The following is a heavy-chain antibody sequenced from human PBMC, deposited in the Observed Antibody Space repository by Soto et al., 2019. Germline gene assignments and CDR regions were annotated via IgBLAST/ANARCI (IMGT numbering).Heavy chain of an antibody. Sequence: SETLSLTCTVSGGSISSGGYYWSWIRQHPGKGLEWIGYIYYSGSTYYNPSLKSRVTISVDTSKNQFSLKLSSVTAADTAVYYCARDLRDSSGYYLNDAFDIWGQGTMVTVSS. J-gene: IGHJ3*02. CDR1: GGSISSGGYY. D-gene: IGHD3-22*01. CDR2: IYYSGST. CDR3: ARDLRDSSGYYLNDAFDI. V-gene: IGHV4-31*03.